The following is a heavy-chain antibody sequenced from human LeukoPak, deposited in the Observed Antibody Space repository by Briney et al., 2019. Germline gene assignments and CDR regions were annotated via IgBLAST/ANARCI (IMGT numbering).Heavy chain of an antibody. V-gene: IGHV1-69*05. CDR2: IIPIFGTA. CDR3: ATGDFWSGYYMNSGFDY. D-gene: IGHD3-3*01. J-gene: IGHJ4*02. Sequence: SVKVSCKASGGTFSSYAISWVRQAPGQGLEWMGGIIPIFGTANYAQKFQGRVTITTDESTSTAYMELSSLRSEDTAVYYCATGDFWSGYYMNSGFDYWGQGTLLTVSS. CDR1: GGTFSSYA.